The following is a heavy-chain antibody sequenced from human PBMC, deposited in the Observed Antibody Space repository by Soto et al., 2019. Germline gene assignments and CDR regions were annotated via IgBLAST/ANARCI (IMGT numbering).Heavy chain of an antibody. CDR1: GGIFSSYA. J-gene: IGHJ4*02. CDR3: ARSLGSGSYYLD. Sequence: SVKVSCKASGGIFSSYAFSWVRQAHGQGLEWMGMIIPSFGTANYAQKFQGGVTISADESTNTAYMEVGSLRSEDTAVYYCARSLGSGSYYLDWGQGTLVTVSS. V-gene: IGHV1-69*13. D-gene: IGHD3-10*01. CDR2: IIPSFGTA.